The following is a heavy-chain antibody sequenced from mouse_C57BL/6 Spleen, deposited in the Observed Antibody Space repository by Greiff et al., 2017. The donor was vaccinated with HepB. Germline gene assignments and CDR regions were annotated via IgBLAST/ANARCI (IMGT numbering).Heavy chain of an antibody. CDR1: GYTFTSYW. Sequence: VQLQQPGAELVRPGSSVKLSCKASGYTFTSYWMHWVKQRPIQGLEWIGNIDPSDSETHYNQKFKDKATLTVDKSSSTAYMQLRSLTSEDSAVYYCARDYGSSLFAYWGQGTLVTVSA. CDR3: ARDYGSSLFAY. V-gene: IGHV1-52*01. D-gene: IGHD1-1*01. J-gene: IGHJ3*01. CDR2: IDPSDSET.